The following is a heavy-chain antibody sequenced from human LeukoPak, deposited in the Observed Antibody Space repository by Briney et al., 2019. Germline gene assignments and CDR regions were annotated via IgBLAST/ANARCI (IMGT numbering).Heavy chain of an antibody. D-gene: IGHD1-14*01. CDR3: GTNSLPEDHFDY. CDR2: ISSSSNYI. J-gene: IGHJ4*02. V-gene: IGHV3-21*01. CDR1: GFTFSSYS. Sequence: GSLRLSCAASGFTFSSYSMNWVRQAPGKGLEWVSSISSSSNYIYYADSVKGRFTISRDNAKNSLYLQMNSLRAEDTAVFYCGTNSLPEDHFDYWGQGTLVTVSS.